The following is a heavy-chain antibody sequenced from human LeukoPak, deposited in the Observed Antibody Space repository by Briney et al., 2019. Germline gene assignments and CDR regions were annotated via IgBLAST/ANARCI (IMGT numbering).Heavy chain of an antibody. CDR2: VNPNSGDT. CDR3: SRGPRFDP. Sequence: ASVKVSCKTSGYSFNIYEINWVRQATGQGLEWMGWVNPNSGDTDYAQKFQGRLTMTRNTSISTAYMELSGLRLEDTAVYYCSRGPRFDPWGQGAQVTVSS. J-gene: IGHJ5*02. V-gene: IGHV1-8*01. CDR1: GYSFNIYE.